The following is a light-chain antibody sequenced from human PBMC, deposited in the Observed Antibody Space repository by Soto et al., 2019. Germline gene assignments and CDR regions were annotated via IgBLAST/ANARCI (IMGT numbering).Light chain of an antibody. CDR2: GAF. CDR1: QSVRNN. J-gene: IGKJ5*01. CDR3: RQRNIWPPVT. Sequence: EVVMTQSPATLSVSPGERATLSCKASQSVRNNLVWYLQKPGQAPRPIIYGAFNRATGIPARFSGSGSGTDFTLTISSLEPEDFAVYYCRQRNIWPPVTFGQGTRLEIK. V-gene: IGKV3-11*01.